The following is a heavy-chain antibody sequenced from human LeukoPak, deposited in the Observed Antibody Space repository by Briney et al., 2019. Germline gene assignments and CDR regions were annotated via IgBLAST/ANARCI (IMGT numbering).Heavy chain of an antibody. CDR2: INPSGDFR. Sequence: ASVKVSCKASGYTFGTHWMHWVRQAPGQGLEWMGIINPSGDFRSYAQKFKGRVTVTGDMSTRTVYMELSDLRPDDTAVYYCARDFSGEWEQVTGWWLDPWGQGTLVIVSS. J-gene: IGHJ5*02. D-gene: IGHD3-16*01. V-gene: IGHV1-46*01. CDR1: GYTFGTHW. CDR3: ARDFSGEWEQVTGWWLDP.